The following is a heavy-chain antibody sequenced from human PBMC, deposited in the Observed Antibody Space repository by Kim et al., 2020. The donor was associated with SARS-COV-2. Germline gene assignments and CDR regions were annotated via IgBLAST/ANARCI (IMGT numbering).Heavy chain of an antibody. D-gene: IGHD3-10*01. J-gene: IGHJ6*01. Sequence: GGSLRLSCVASGFTFDNYAMSWVRQAPGKGLEWVSGISGNGANKFYADSVRGRFTVSRDNAKDTLYLEMNSLRDEDTALYYCAKGVVLGGYNYYYDYVM. CDR3: AKGVVLGGYNYYYDYVM. CDR2: ISGNGANK. CDR1: GFTFDNYA. V-gene: IGHV3-23*01.